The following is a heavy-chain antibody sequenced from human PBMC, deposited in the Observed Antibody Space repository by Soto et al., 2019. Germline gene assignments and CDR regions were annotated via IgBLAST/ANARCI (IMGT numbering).Heavy chain of an antibody. CDR2: IYYSGST. CDR1: GGSISSGGYY. J-gene: IGHJ5*02. CDR3: ARTTRTHWFDP. Sequence: SETLSLTCTVSGGSISSGGYYWSWIRQHPGKGLEWIGYIYYSGSTYYNPSLKSRVTISVDTSKNQFSLKLSSVTAADTAVYYCARTTRTHWFDPWGQGTLVTVSS. V-gene: IGHV4-31*03.